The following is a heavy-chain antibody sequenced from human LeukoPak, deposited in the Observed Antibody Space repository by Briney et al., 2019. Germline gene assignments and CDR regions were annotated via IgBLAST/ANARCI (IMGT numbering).Heavy chain of an antibody. V-gene: IGHV4-31*03. CDR2: IYYSGNT. Sequence: SETLSLTCTVSGGSISSGGYYWSWIRQHPGKGLEWIGYIYYSGNTYYNPSLKSRVTISVDTSKNQFSLKLSSVTAADTAVYYCARSYDSSGYYSSLYPTDAFDIWGQGTMVTVSS. CDR3: ARSYDSSGYYSSLYPTDAFDI. CDR1: GGSISSGGYY. J-gene: IGHJ3*02. D-gene: IGHD3-22*01.